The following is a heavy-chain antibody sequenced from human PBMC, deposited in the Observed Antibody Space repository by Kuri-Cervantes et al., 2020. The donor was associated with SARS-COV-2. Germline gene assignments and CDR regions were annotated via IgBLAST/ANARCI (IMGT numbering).Heavy chain of an antibody. Sequence: GESLKISCAASGFTFSSYEMNWVRQAPGKGLEWVSYISSSGSTIYYADSVKGRFTISRDNAKNSLYLQMNSLRVEDTALYFCARSMKWTHYSFDSWGQGTLVTVSS. CDR3: ARSMKWTHYSFDS. CDR1: GFTFSSYE. J-gene: IGHJ4*02. CDR2: ISSSGSTI. V-gene: IGHV3-48*03. D-gene: IGHD2-8*01.